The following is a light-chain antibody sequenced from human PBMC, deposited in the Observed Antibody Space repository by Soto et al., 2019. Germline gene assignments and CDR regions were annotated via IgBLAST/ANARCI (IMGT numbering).Light chain of an antibody. CDR1: SSNLGSNY. CDR2: RNN. Sequence: QSVLTQPPSASGTPGQRVTISCSGSSSNLGSNYVYWYQQLPGTAPKLLIYRNNQRPSGVPDRFSGSKSGTSASLAISGLRSDDEADYDCAAWDASLSGVVFGGGTKLTVL. V-gene: IGLV1-47*01. J-gene: IGLJ2*01. CDR3: AAWDASLSGVV.